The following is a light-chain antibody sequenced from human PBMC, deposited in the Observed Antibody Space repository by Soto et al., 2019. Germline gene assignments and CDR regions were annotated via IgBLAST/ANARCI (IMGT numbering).Light chain of an antibody. J-gene: IGLJ3*02. V-gene: IGLV2-23*02. Sequence: QSALTQPASVSGSPGQSITISCTGTSSDVGSYNLVSWYQQHPGKAPKLMIYEVNKRPSGVSHRFSASKSANTASLTISGLQADDEADYYCCSYAGDFTGVFGGGTKVTGL. CDR3: CSYAGDFTGV. CDR1: SSDVGSYNL. CDR2: EVN.